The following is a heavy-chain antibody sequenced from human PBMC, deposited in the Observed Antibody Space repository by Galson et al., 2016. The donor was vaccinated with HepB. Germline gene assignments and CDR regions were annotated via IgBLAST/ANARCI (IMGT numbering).Heavy chain of an antibody. D-gene: IGHD6-19*01. J-gene: IGHJ5*02. Sequence: SLRLSCAASGFTFSSYGMHWVRQAPGKGLEWVAVIWYDGSNTYYGDSVKGRFTISRDNSKNTLYLQMNSLRAEDTAVYYCARGSSGWRYHFDPWGQGTLVTVSS. V-gene: IGHV3-33*01. CDR1: GFTFSSYG. CDR2: IWYDGSNT. CDR3: ARGSSGWRYHFDP.